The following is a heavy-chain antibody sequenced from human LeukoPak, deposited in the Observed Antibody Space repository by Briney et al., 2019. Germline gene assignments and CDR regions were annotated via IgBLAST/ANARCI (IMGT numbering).Heavy chain of an antibody. CDR2: ITGNGGTT. Sequence: PGGSLRLSCAAAGFSFSSYSMNWVRQAPGKGLEWVSGITGNGGTTYYADSVKGRFTISRDNSKNTLYLHLNSMKAEDTAIYYCAKDFAVAAYFDYWGQGTLITVSS. D-gene: IGHD6-19*01. CDR1: GFSFSSYS. CDR3: AKDFAVAAYFDY. V-gene: IGHV3-23*01. J-gene: IGHJ4*02.